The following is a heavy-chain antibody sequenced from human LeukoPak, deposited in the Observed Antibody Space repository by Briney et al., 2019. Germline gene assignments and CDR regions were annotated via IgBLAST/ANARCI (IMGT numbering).Heavy chain of an antibody. V-gene: IGHV3-23*05. CDR1: GFTFSSYG. Sequence: GGSLRLSCAASGFTFSSYGMSWVRQAPGKGLEWVSAIETGGASTYYADSVKGRFSISRDNSKNTLYLQMNSLRAEDTAVYYCAKANRSSGWAGWDYWGQGTLVTVSS. J-gene: IGHJ4*02. D-gene: IGHD6-19*01. CDR2: IETGGAST. CDR3: AKANRSSGWAGWDY.